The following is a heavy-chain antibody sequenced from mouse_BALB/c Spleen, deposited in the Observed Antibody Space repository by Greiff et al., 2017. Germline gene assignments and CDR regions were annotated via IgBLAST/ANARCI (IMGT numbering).Heavy chain of an antibody. CDR3: ARRENDGYYLAWFAY. V-gene: IGHV1-9*01. CDR1: GYTFSSYW. Sequence: QVQLKESGAELMKPGASVKISCKATGYTFSSYWIEWVKQRPVHGLEWIGEILPGSGSTNYNEKFKGKATFTADTSSNTAYMQLSSLTSEDSAVYYCARRENDGYYLAWFAYWGQGTLVTVSA. D-gene: IGHD2-3*01. J-gene: IGHJ3*01. CDR2: ILPGSGST.